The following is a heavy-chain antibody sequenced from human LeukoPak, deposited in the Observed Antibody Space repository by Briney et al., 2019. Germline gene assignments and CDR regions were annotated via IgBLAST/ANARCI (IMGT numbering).Heavy chain of an antibody. V-gene: IGHV3-23*01. J-gene: IGHJ3*02. D-gene: IGHD3-16*01. CDR2: INTGETT. CDR1: GFTFASHA. Sequence: GGSLRLSCAASGFTFASHAMSWVRQAPGKGLEWVSNINTGETTLYADSVKGRFTISRDFFKNTLFLQMNSLRDEDTAVYYCTRGSFDMWGLGTMVTVS. CDR3: TRGSFDM.